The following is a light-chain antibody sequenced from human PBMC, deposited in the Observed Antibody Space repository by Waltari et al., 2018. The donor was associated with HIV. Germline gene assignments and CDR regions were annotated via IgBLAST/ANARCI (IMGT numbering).Light chain of an antibody. CDR3: SPYTSNSVF. Sequence: QSALTQPAPVSGSPGQSITISCNGPRIDVGCYSYVSWSQHNTGQATKVIIHDVTNRPSGVSYRFSGSKSGDSASLTISGLQAEDEAVYFCSPYTSNSVFFGGGTRLTVL. CDR2: DVT. CDR1: RIDVGCYSY. J-gene: IGLJ2*01. V-gene: IGLV2-14*03.